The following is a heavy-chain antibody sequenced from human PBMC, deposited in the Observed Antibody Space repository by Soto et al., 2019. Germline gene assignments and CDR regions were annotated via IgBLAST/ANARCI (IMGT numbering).Heavy chain of an antibody. CDR3: ARARYSGYDSYYYYYGMDV. D-gene: IGHD5-12*01. J-gene: IGHJ6*02. Sequence: QVQLVQSGAEVKKPGSSVKVSCKASGGTFSSYAISWVRQAPGQVLEWMEGIIPIFGTANYAQKFQGRVTITADESTSTAYMELSSLRSEDTAVYYCARARYSGYDSYYYYYGMDVWGQGTTVTVSS. CDR2: IIPIFGTA. V-gene: IGHV1-69*01. CDR1: GGTFSSYA.